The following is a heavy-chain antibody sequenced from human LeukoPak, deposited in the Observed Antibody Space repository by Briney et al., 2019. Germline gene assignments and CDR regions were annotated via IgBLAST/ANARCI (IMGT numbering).Heavy chain of an antibody. J-gene: IGHJ4*02. CDR3: ARDRRSRPVDY. V-gene: IGHV3-33*08. D-gene: IGHD6-6*01. CDR1: GFTFSSYG. CDR2: IWYDGSNK. Sequence: TGGSLRLSCAASGFTFSSYGMHWVRQAPGKGLEWVAVIWYDGSNKYYADSVKGRFTISRDNSKNTLYLQMNSLRAEDTAVYYCARDRRSRPVDYWGQGTLVTVSS.